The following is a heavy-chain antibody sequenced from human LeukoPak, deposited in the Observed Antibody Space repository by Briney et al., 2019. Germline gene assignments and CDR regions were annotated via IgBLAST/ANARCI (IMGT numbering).Heavy chain of an antibody. CDR3: AKDVGYYYGSGSYTTDH. V-gene: IGHV3-23*01. CDR1: GFTFSSYA. Sequence: GGSLRLSCAASGFTFSSYAMSWVRQAPGKGLEWVSAISGSGGSTYYADSVKGRFTISRDNSKNTLYLQMNSLRAEDTAVYYCAKDVGYYYGSGSYTTDHWGQGTLVTVSS. D-gene: IGHD3-10*01. CDR2: ISGSGGST. J-gene: IGHJ4*02.